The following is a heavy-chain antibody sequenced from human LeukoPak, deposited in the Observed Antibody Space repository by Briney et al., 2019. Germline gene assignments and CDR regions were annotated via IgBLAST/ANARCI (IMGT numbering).Heavy chain of an antibody. CDR3: AWGRRSTLDY. CDR2: INHSGST. Sequence: SETLSLTCAVYGGSFSGYYWSWIRQPPGKGLEWIGEINHSGSTNYNPSLTSRVTISVDTSKNQFSLKLSSVTAADTAVYYRAWGRRSTLDYWGQGTLVTVSS. CDR1: GGSFSGYY. D-gene: IGHD3-10*01. J-gene: IGHJ4*02. V-gene: IGHV4-34*01.